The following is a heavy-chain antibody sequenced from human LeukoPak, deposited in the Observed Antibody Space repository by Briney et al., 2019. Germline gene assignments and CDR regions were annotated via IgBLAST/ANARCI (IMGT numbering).Heavy chain of an antibody. D-gene: IGHD6-19*01. CDR2: INHSGST. CDR1: GGSFSGYY. J-gene: IGHJ4*02. V-gene: IGHV4-34*01. CDR3: ARGGIAVAFDY. Sequence: SETLSLTCAVYGGSFSGYYWSWIRQPPGKGLEWIGEINHSGSTNYNPSHKSRVTISVDTSKNQFSLKLSSVTAADTAVYYCARGGIAVAFDYWGQGTLVTVSS.